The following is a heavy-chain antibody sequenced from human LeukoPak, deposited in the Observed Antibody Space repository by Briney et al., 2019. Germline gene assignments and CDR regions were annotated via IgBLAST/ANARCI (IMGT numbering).Heavy chain of an antibody. V-gene: IGHV4-38-2*02. CDR3: ARGGAYYDYVRGSYRRRAFDI. D-gene: IGHD3-16*02. CDR2: INHSGST. CDR1: GYSISSGYY. Sequence: SETLSLTCTVSGYSISSGYYWGWIRQPPGKGLEWIGEINHSGSTNYNPSLKSRVTISVDTSKNQFSLKLSSVTAADTAVYYCARGGAYYDYVRGSYRRRAFDIWGQGTMVTVSS. J-gene: IGHJ3*02.